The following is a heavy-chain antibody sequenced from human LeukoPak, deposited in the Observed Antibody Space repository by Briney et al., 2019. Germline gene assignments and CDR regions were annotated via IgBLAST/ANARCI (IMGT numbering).Heavy chain of an antibody. D-gene: IGHD3-16*01. Sequence: GESLKISCKASGYTFTNYWIGWVRQMPGKGLEWMGIIYPGDSDTRYSPSFRGQVTISADKSIRTAYLQWTSLKASDTAMYYCARHTGEGSHFQHWGQGSLVTVSS. CDR3: ARHTGEGSHFQH. J-gene: IGHJ1*01. CDR2: IYPGDSDT. CDR1: GYTFTNYW. V-gene: IGHV5-51*01.